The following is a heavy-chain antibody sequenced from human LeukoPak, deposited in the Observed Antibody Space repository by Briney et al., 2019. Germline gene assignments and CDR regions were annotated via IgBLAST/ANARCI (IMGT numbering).Heavy chain of an antibody. D-gene: IGHD4-17*01. J-gene: IGHJ4*02. CDR2: INADNGNT. CDR1: GYIFTSYG. CDR3: ARYTVTDPFDY. V-gene: IGHV1-3*01. Sequence: APVKVSCKASGYIFTSYGIHWLRQAPGQRLEWMGWINADNGNTKYSQKFQGRVTMTRDTSTSTVYMELSSLRSEDTAVYYCARYTVTDPFDYWGQGTLVTVSS.